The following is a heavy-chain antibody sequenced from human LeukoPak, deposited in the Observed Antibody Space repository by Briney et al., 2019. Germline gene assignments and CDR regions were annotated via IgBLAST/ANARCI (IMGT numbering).Heavy chain of an antibody. D-gene: IGHD2-15*01. Sequence: GGSLRLSCAASGFTFSSYAMSWVRQAPGKGLEWVSAISGSGGSTYYADSVKGRLTISRDNSKNTLYLQMNSLRAEDTAVYYCARCSGGSCYSAGLDYWGQGTLVTVSS. CDR3: ARCSGGSCYSAGLDY. CDR2: ISGSGGST. J-gene: IGHJ4*02. CDR1: GFTFSSYA. V-gene: IGHV3-23*01.